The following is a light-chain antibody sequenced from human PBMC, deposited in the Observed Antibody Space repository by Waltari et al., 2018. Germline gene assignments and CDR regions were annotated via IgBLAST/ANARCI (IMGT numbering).Light chain of an antibody. J-gene: IGKJ1*01. V-gene: IGKV1-5*01. CDR2: GAS. CDR1: QKFPDW. Sequence: DVQMTQSPSTLSASVGDRVTITCRASQKFPDWLAWYQQRPGKAPRLLIYGASTLQTGVPARFSGSGSGTEFTLTINSLQPDDFATYYCQQYNGYFTWTFGQGTKVEIK. CDR3: QQYNGYFTWT.